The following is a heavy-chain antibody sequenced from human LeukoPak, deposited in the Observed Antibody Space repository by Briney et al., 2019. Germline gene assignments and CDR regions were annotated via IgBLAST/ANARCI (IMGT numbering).Heavy chain of an antibody. CDR2: INPNSGGT. CDR3: ARVSPDYGDYADAFDI. V-gene: IGHV1-2*02. D-gene: IGHD4-17*01. J-gene: IGHJ3*02. Sequence: ASVKVSCKASGYTFTGYYMHWVRQAPGQGLEWMGWINPNSGGTNYAQKFQGRVTMTRDTSISTAYMELRSLRSDDTAVYYCARVSPDYGDYADAFDIWGQGTMVTVSS. CDR1: GYTFTGYY.